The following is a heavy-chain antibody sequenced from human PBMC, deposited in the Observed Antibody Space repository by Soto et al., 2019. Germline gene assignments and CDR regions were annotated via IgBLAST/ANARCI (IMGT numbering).Heavy chain of an antibody. V-gene: IGHV4-38-2*01. CDR3: ARRGDDYGSYIDY. Sequence: PSETLSLTCGVSGYSLSSGYYWAWVRQPPGKGLEWIGSMNYRGKTYYNPSLKSRVTISLDASKNQVSLKVTSVTAADTAVYHCARRGDDYGSYIDYWGQGTLVTVSS. J-gene: IGHJ4*02. CDR2: MNYRGKT. CDR1: GYSLSSGYY. D-gene: IGHD4-17*01.